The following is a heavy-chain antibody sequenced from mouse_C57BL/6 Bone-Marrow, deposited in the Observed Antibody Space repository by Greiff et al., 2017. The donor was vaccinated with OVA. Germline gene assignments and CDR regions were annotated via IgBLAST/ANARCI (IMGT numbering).Heavy chain of an antibody. J-gene: IGHJ2*01. D-gene: IGHD1-1*01. CDR1: GYAFSSSW. CDR3: AITTDPDY. CDR2: IYPGDGDT. V-gene: IGHV1-82*01. Sequence: QVQLQQSGPELVKPGASVKISCKASGYAFSSSWMNWVKQRPGKGLEWIGRIYPGDGDTNYNGKFKGKATLTADKSSSTAYMQLSSLTSEDSAVYCCAITTDPDYWGPGTTLTVSS.